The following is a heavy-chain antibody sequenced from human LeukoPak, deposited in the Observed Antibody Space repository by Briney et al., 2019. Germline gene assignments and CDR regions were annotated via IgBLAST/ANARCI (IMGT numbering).Heavy chain of an antibody. J-gene: IGHJ4*02. CDR1: GFTFSGSS. CDR3: ARGPRNGYGTY. D-gene: IGHD5-24*01. V-gene: IGHV3-69-1*01. CDR2: ISSSSYI. Sequence: PGGSLRLSCTGSGFTFSGSSINWVRQAPGKGLECVSSISSSSYIYYADSVKGRFTISRDNAKNSLYLQMNSLRDEDTAVYYCARGPRNGYGTYWGQGTLVTVSS.